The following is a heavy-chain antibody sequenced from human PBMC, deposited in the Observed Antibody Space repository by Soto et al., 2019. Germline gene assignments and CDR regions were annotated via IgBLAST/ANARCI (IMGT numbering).Heavy chain of an antibody. CDR1: GGSISSSSYY. CDR2: IYYSGST. D-gene: IGHD2-15*01. V-gene: IGHV4-39*01. Sequence: PSETLSLTCTVSGGSISSSSYYWGWIRQPPGKGLEWIGSIYYSGSTYYNPSLKSRVTISVDTSKNQFSLKLSSVTAADTAVYYCARLGSGCSGGSCYPDAFDIWGQGTMVT. CDR3: ARLGSGCSGGSCYPDAFDI. J-gene: IGHJ3*02.